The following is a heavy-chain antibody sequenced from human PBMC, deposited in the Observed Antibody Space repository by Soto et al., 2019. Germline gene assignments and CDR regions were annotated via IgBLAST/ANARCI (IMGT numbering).Heavy chain of an antibody. J-gene: IGHJ6*02. CDR1: GFTFSSYA. Sequence: GGSLRLSCAASGFTFSSYAMSWVRQAPGKGLEWVSAISGSGGSTYYADSVKGRFTISRDNSKNTLYLQMNSLRAEDTDVYYCAKDPGGRHDTIFGVGTYYYYDMDVWGQGTTVTVSS. CDR2: ISGSGGST. CDR3: AKDPGGRHDTIFGVGTYYYYDMDV. D-gene: IGHD3-3*01. V-gene: IGHV3-23*01.